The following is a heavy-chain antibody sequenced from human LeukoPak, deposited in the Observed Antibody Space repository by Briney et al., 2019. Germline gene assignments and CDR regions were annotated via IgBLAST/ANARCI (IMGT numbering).Heavy chain of an antibody. CDR2: IYSGGST. CDR3: ARGGSYPNDPFDI. J-gene: IGHJ3*02. D-gene: IGHD1-26*01. Sequence: GGSLRLSCAASEFTFSSYSMNWVRQAPGKGLEWVSVIYSGGSTHYADSVEGRITISRDNSKNTLFLQMNNLRAEDTAVYYCARGGSYPNDPFDIWGQGTRVTVTS. CDR1: EFTFSSYS. V-gene: IGHV3-53*01.